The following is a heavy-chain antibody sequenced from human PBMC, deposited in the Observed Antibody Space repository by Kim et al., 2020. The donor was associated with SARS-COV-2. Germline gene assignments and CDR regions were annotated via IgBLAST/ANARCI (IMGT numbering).Heavy chain of an antibody. V-gene: IGHV1-2*02. D-gene: IGHD1-26*01. CDR3: VRGLKSGGY. CDR1: GYTFTGYY. Sequence: ASVKVSCKASGYTFTGYYIHWVRQAPGQGLEWMGWINPNSGDTDYAQNFQGRVTMTRDTSITTAYMELSSLTSDDTAVYFCVRGLKSGGYLGQGTLVTVS. CDR2: INPNSGDT. J-gene: IGHJ4*02.